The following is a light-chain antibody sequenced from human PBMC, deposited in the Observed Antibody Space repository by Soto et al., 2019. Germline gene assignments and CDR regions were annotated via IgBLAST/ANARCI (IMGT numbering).Light chain of an antibody. CDR3: QQYNNWPFT. V-gene: IGKV3-15*01. CDR2: DTS. Sequence: EIVMTQSPATLSVSPGERATLSCRASQSFSSSLAWYQQKPGQAPRLLIYDTSARATGIPARFSGSGSGTEFTRTISSLQSEDFAVYYGQQYNNWPFTFGGGTKVEI. CDR1: QSFSSS. J-gene: IGKJ4*01.